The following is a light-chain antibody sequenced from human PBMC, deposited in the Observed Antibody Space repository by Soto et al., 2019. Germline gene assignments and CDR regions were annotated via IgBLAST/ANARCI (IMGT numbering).Light chain of an antibody. CDR2: AAS. CDR1: QDISSW. J-gene: IGKJ4*01. V-gene: IGKV1-12*01. Sequence: DIQMAQCPSSVSASVGDRVTITCRASQDISSWLAWYQQKPGKAPKLLIYAASSLQSGVPSRFSGSGSGSDFTLTISSLQPEDFAAYYCQQANSSLPPPFGAGTK. CDR3: QQANSSLPPP.